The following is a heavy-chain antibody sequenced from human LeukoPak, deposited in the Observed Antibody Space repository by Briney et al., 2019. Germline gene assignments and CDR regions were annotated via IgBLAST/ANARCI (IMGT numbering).Heavy chain of an antibody. V-gene: IGHV3-11*04. D-gene: IGHD2/OR15-2a*01. CDR1: GFTLRDYY. J-gene: IGHJ2*01. CDR3: ARSSSYFTYFDL. CDR2: MSSTGNTI. Sequence: GGSLRLSCAASGFTLRDYYMSWIRQAPGKGLEWISYMSSTGNTIYYAEPVKGRFTVSRDNANNSMSLQMTSLRAEDTAVYYCARSSSYFTYFDLWGRDTLVTVSS.